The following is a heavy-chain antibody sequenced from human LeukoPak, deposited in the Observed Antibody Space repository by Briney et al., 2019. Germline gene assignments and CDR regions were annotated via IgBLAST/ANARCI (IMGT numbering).Heavy chain of an antibody. V-gene: IGHV3-7*01. CDR1: GFTFSSYW. CDR2: IKQDGSEK. Sequence: GGSLRLSCAASGFTFSSYWMSRVRQAPGKGLEWVANIKQDGSEKYYVDSVKGRSTISRDNAKNSLYLQMNSLRAEDTAVYYCARDRTNGVCYKYWGQGTLVTVSS. D-gene: IGHD2-8*01. J-gene: IGHJ4*02. CDR3: ARDRTNGVCYKY.